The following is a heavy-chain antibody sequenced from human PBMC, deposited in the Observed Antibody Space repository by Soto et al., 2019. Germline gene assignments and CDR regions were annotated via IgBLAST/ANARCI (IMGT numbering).Heavy chain of an antibody. J-gene: IGHJ3*02. Sequence: QLQLQESGPGLVKPSETLSLTCTVSGGSISSSSYYWGWIRQPPGKGLEWIGSIYYSGSTYFNPSLQSRVTISVDTSKNQFSLKLSSVTAADTAVYYCASGSYYSGRVGFDIWGQGTMVTVSS. CDR2: IYYSGST. CDR1: GGSISSSSYY. D-gene: IGHD1-26*01. CDR3: ASGSYYSGRVGFDI. V-gene: IGHV4-39*01.